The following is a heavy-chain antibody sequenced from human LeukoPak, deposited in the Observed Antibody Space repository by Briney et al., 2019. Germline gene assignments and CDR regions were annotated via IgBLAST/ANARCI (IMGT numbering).Heavy chain of an antibody. CDR3: ARVPWAVRGVIIRPYGMDV. V-gene: IGHV3-64*01. CDR2: LSRSGGST. J-gene: IGHJ6*02. CDR1: RFTLSSYA. D-gene: IGHD3-10*01. Sequence: GGSVRLSCAASRFTLSSYAMHWLRQAPGKGLEYGSALSRSGGSTYYANSVKGRFTISRDNSKTTLYLQMGSLRAEDMAVYYCARVPWAVRGVIIRPYGMDVWGQGTTVTVSS.